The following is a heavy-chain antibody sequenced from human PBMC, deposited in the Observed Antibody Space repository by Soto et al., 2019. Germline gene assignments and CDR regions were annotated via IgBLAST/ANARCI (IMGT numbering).Heavy chain of an antibody. Sequence: QLQLQESGPGLVKPSETLSLTCSVSDDSINSDKYYWGWIRQPPGKGLEWIGSIYYRGNAYYNPSLQTRVTISLDKSNSQFSLKLNFVTAADSAVYFCARLEGLATISYYFDFWGPGALVTVSS. V-gene: IGHV4-39*01. CDR3: ARLEGLATISYYFDF. D-gene: IGHD3-9*01. J-gene: IGHJ4*02. CDR2: IYYRGNA. CDR1: DDSINSDKYY.